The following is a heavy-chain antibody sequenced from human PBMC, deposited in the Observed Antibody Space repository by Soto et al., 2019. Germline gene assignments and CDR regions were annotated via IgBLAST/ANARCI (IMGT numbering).Heavy chain of an antibody. D-gene: IGHD6-6*01. V-gene: IGHV1-18*04. CDR2: ISGYNGDT. CDR1: GYPFTCYY. Sequence: GASVKVSCRASGYPFTCYYMHWVRHAPGQGLEWMGWISGYNGDTDYAQKFQGRVTMTTDRYTSTAYMEVRSLRSDDTAVYYCARDKPQQIVGYNYYYGMDVWGQGTTVAVSS. CDR3: ARDKPQQIVGYNYYYGMDV. J-gene: IGHJ6*02.